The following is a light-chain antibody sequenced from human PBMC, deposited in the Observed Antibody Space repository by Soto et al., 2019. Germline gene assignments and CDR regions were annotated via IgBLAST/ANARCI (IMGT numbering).Light chain of an antibody. CDR2: DAS. CDR3: QHYSGYPFT. J-gene: IGKJ3*01. CDR1: QSISNW. Sequence: DIQMTQSPSTLSASVGDRVTITCRASQSISNWLAWYQQKPGKAPKLLIYDASNLHRGVPSTFSGSGSGTEFTLTISSLRPDDFEIYYCQHYSGYPFTFGPGTKVDIK. V-gene: IGKV1-5*01.